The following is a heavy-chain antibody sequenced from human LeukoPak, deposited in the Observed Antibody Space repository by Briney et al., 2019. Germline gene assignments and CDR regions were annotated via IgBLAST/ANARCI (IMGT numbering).Heavy chain of an antibody. CDR3: ARGGVLWFGELSGY. Sequence: GGSLRLSCAASGFTFSSYEMNWVRQAPGKGLEWVSYISSSGSTIYYADSVKGRFTISRDNAKNSLYLQMNSLRAEDTAVYYCARGGVLWFGELSGYWGQGTLVTVSS. D-gene: IGHD3-10*01. CDR1: GFTFSSYE. CDR2: ISSSGSTI. V-gene: IGHV3-48*03. J-gene: IGHJ4*02.